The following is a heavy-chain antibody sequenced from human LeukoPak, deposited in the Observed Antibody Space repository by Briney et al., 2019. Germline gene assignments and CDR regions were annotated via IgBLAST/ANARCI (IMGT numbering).Heavy chain of an antibody. CDR2: INTHNGDT. CDR1: GYTFASFG. D-gene: IGHD6-13*01. V-gene: IGHV1-18*01. CDR3: ARLFSIAAAGEGY. Sequence: ASVKVSCKASGYTFASFGITWVRQAPGQGLEWMGWINTHNGDTNYAQKLQGRVTMTRDTSTSTVYMELSGLRSEDTAIYYCARLFSIAAAGEGYWGQGTLVTVSS. J-gene: IGHJ4*02.